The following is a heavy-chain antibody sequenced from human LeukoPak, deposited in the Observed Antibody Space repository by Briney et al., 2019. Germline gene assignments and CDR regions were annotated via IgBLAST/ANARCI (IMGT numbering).Heavy chain of an antibody. D-gene: IGHD6-19*01. CDR1: GGSIRSESYY. J-gene: IGHJ3*02. CDR3: ARNMTGSGWNDAFDI. Sequence: SETLSLTCSVSGGSIRSESYYWSWIRQPAGKGLEWIGRIYSSGSSKFNPSLKSRVTISIDTSKNQFSLNLSSVTAADTAVYYCARNMTGSGWNDAFDIWGQGTMVTVSS. V-gene: IGHV4-61*02. CDR2: IYSSGSS.